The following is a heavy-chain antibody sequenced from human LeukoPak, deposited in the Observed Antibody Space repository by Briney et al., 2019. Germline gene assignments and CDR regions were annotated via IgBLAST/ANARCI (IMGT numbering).Heavy chain of an antibody. D-gene: IGHD6-6*01. V-gene: IGHV4-59*01. Sequence: SETLSLTCTVSGGSFSSYYWSWVRQPPGKGLEWIGYIYYSGSTNYNPSLKCRVTISVDTSKNQFSLKLSSVTAADTAVYYCAREVNREYSSSLVFDPWGQGTLVTVSS. CDR3: AREVNREYSSSLVFDP. J-gene: IGHJ5*02. CDR2: IYYSGST. CDR1: GGSFSSYY.